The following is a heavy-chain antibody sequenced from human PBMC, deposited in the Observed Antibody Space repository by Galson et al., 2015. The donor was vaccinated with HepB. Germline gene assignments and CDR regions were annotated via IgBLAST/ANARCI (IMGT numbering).Heavy chain of an antibody. CDR3: ARYPYYDILTGPP. D-gene: IGHD3-9*01. J-gene: IGHJ4*02. CDR2: INSDGSST. CDR1: GFTFSSYW. Sequence: SLRLSCAASGFTFSSYWVHWVRQAPGKGLVWVSRINSDGSSTSYADSVKGRFTISRDNAKNTLYLQMNSLRAEDTAVYYCARYPYYDILTGPPWGQGTLVTVSS. V-gene: IGHV3-74*01.